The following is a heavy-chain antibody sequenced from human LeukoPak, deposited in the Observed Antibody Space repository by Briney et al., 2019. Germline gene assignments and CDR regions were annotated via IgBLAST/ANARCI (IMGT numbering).Heavy chain of an antibody. D-gene: IGHD1-26*01. CDR1: GFTFSDYY. Sequence: GGSLRLSCAASGFTFSDYYMSWIRQAPGKGLEWVSYISNSGSTIYYADSVKGRFTISRDNAKNSLYLQMNSLRAEDTAVYYCARVVYSGSQWFDPWSQGTLVTVSS. V-gene: IGHV3-11*04. J-gene: IGHJ5*02. CDR2: ISNSGSTI. CDR3: ARVVYSGSQWFDP.